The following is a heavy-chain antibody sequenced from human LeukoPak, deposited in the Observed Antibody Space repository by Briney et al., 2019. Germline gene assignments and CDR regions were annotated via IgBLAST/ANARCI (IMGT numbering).Heavy chain of an antibody. CDR3: ARDWGESGSYIFDY. D-gene: IGHD1-26*01. CDR1: GGSISSSNW. Sequence: SETLSLTCAVSGGSISSSNWWSWVRQPPGKGLEWIGEIYHSGSTNYNPSLKSRVTISVDKSKNQFSLKLSSVTAADTAVYYCARDWGESGSYIFDYWGQGTLVTVPS. CDR2: IYHSGST. V-gene: IGHV4-4*02. J-gene: IGHJ4*02.